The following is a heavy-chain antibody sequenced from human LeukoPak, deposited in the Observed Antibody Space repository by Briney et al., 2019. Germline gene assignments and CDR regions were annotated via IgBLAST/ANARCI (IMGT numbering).Heavy chain of an antibody. CDR3: ARDWRDAFDI. CDR2: INLSSGDT. D-gene: IGHD1-1*01. V-gene: IGHV1-2*02. J-gene: IGHJ3*02. CDR1: GYTFTGYY. Sequence: ASVNVSCKASGYTFTGYYMHWVRPAPGQGLEWMGWINLSSGDTNYAQNSQGRVTMNRDTSISTAYMELSRLKSYDTAVYYCARDWRDAFDIWGQGTMVTVSS.